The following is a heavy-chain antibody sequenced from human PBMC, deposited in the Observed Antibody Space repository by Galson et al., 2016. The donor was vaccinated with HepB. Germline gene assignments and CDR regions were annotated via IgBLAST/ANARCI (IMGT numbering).Heavy chain of an antibody. CDR1: GYTFTDFY. CDR2: INPNRGRT. D-gene: IGHD2-21*01. Sequence: SVKVSCKASGYTFTDFYMHWVRQAPGQGLEWMGWINPNRGRTNYAQKFQGRVSMTRDTSISTAYMELSRLTFNDTAVYYCARAIADLKAPYNYYYMYVWGKGTTVAVSS. CDR3: ARAIADLKAPYNYYYMYV. J-gene: IGHJ6*03. V-gene: IGHV1-2*02.